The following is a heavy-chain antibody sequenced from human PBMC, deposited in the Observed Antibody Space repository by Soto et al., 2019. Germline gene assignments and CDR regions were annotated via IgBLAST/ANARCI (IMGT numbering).Heavy chain of an antibody. Sequence: QVQLVQSGAEGKKPGASVKVSCKVSGYTLTELSMHWVRQAPGKGLEWMGGFDPEDGETIYAQKFQGRVTMTEDTSTDSAYMELSSLRSEDTAVYYCATKGRWYVGSDYYGMDVWGKGTTVTVSS. CDR1: GYTLTELS. D-gene: IGHD6-13*01. J-gene: IGHJ6*04. CDR2: FDPEDGET. V-gene: IGHV1-24*01. CDR3: ATKGRWYVGSDYYGMDV.